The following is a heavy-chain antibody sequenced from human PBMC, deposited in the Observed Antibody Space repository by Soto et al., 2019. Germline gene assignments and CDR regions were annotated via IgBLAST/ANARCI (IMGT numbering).Heavy chain of an antibody. CDR1: GESFSGYF. CDR2: IDHRGTT. Sequence: QVQLQQWGAGLLKPSGTLSLTCTVYGESFSGYFWSWIRQPPGKGLEWVGEIDHRGTTGCSPSLKSRVTISVDTSKSQLYLRLRSVTAADTAVYYCARGGLYVYHYGMDVWGQGTTVSVSS. V-gene: IGHV4-34*01. J-gene: IGHJ6*02. D-gene: IGHD3-10*02. CDR3: ARGGLYVYHYGMDV.